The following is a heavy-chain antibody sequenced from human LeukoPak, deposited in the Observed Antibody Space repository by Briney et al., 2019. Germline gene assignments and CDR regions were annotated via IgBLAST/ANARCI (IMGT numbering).Heavy chain of an antibody. CDR2: INHSGST. J-gene: IGHJ4*02. Sequence: SETLSLTCAVYGGSFSGYYWSWIRQPPGKGLEWIGEINHSGSTNYNPSLKSRVTISVDTSKNQLSLKLSSVTAADTAVYYCARGMVRGVHFDYWGQGTLVTVSS. D-gene: IGHD3-10*01. V-gene: IGHV4-34*01. CDR1: GGSFSGYY. CDR3: ARGMVRGVHFDY.